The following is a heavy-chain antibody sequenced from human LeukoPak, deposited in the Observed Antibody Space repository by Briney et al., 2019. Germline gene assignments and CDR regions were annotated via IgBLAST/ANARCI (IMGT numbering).Heavy chain of an antibody. CDR1: GGTFSSYA. CDR3: ARGPLVGATSFDY. Sequence: GASVKVSCKASGGTFSSYAISWVRQAPGQGLEWMGRIIPILGIANYAQKFQGRVTITAGKSTSTAYMEPSSLRSEDTAVYYCARGPLVGATSFDYWGQGTLVTVSS. J-gene: IGHJ4*02. D-gene: IGHD1-26*01. V-gene: IGHV1-69*04. CDR2: IIPILGIA.